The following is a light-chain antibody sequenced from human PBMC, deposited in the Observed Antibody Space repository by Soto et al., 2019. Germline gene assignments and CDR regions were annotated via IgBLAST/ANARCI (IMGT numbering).Light chain of an antibody. CDR2: GAS. V-gene: IGKV3-20*01. J-gene: IGKJ4*01. CDR1: QSVSSSY. CDR3: QQYGSSPLT. Sequence: EIVLTQSPGTLSLSPGERATLSCRASQSVSSSYLAWYQQKPGQAPRLLIYGASSRATGIPDRFSGSGSGTDFTLTISRLEPEDFEVYYCQQYGSSPLTLGGGTKVDLK.